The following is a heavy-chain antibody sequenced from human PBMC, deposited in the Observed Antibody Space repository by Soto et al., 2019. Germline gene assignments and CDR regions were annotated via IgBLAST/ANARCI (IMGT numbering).Heavy chain of an antibody. D-gene: IGHD5-18*01. V-gene: IGHV1-24*01. CDR2: SNPEDGET. CDR3: AVVGGYNYGNDAFDV. CDR1: GYTLTETS. J-gene: IGHJ3*01. Sequence: ASVKVSCKVSGYTLTETSIHWVRQAPGIGLEWMGGSNPEDGETIYAQKVQGRVIMTEDTSTDTAYMELSSLRSDDTAVYYCAVVGGYNYGNDAFDVWGQGTVVTVSS.